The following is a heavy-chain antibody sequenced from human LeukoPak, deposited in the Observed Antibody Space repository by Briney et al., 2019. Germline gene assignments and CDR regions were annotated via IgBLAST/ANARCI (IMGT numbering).Heavy chain of an antibody. V-gene: IGHV3-48*03. CDR3: ARGPPPWDY. CDR2: ISSSGSTI. CDR1: GFTFSSYE. Sequence: GGSLRLSCAASGFTFSSYEMNWVRQAPGKGLEWVSYISSSGSTIYYADSVKGRFTISRDNAKNSLYLQMTSLRAEDTAVYYCARGPPPWDYWGQGTLVTVSS. J-gene: IGHJ4*02.